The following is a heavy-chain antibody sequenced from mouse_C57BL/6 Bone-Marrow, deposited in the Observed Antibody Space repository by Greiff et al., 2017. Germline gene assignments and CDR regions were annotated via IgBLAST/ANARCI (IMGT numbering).Heavy chain of an antibody. CDR1: GFTFSDYY. V-gene: IGHV5-12*01. CDR2: ISTGGGST. CDR3: ARGYYGSSYGYFDV. J-gene: IGHJ1*03. Sequence: EVMLVESGGGLVQPGGSLKLSCAASGFTFSDYYMYWVRQTPEKRLEWVAYISTGGGSTYYPDTVKGRFTISRDNAKNTLYLQMSRLKSEDTAMYYCARGYYGSSYGYFDVWGTGTTVTVSS. D-gene: IGHD1-1*01.